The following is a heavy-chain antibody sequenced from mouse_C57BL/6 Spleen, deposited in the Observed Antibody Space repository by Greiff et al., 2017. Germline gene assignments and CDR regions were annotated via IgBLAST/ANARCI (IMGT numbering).Heavy chain of an antibody. V-gene: IGHV5-12*01. D-gene: IGHD3-2*02. CDR1: GFTFSDYY. Sequence: DVMLVESGGGLVQPGGSLKLSCAASGFTFSDYYMYWVRQTPEKRLEWVAYISNGGGSTYYPDTVKGRFTISRDNAKNTLYLQMSRLKSEDTAMYYCARLAQATGYFDYWGQGTTLTVSS. CDR2: ISNGGGST. CDR3: ARLAQATGYFDY. J-gene: IGHJ2*01.